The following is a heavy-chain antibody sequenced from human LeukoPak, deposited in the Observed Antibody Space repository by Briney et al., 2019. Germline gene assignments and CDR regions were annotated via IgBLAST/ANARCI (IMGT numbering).Heavy chain of an antibody. Sequence: ASVKVSCKVSGYTLTELSMYWVRQAPGKGLEWMGGFDPEDGETIYAQKFQGRVTMTTDTSTTTAYMELRSLRSDDTAVYYCARAGAVVDNWFDPWGQGTLVTVSS. V-gene: IGHV1-24*01. J-gene: IGHJ5*02. CDR2: FDPEDGET. D-gene: IGHD2-15*01. CDR3: ARAGAVVDNWFDP. CDR1: GYTLTELS.